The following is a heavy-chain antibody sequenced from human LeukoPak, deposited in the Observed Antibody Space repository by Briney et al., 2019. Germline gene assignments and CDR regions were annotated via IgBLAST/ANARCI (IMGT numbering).Heavy chain of an antibody. CDR1: GGSISSYY. Sequence: SPQSLSPTCTVSGGSISSYYWSWVRQPPGKGLEWIGYIYYSGRTNYNPSLKSRVTMSVDTSKNQFSLKLSSVTAADTAVYYCARDVGAYYYDSSGYYGGSFDIWGQGTMVTVSS. CDR3: ARDVGAYYYDSSGYYGGSFDI. D-gene: IGHD3-22*01. V-gene: IGHV4-59*12. J-gene: IGHJ3*02. CDR2: IYYSGRT.